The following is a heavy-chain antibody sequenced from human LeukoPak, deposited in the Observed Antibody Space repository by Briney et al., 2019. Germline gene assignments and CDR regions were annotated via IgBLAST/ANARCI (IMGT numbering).Heavy chain of an antibody. V-gene: IGHV3-23*01. CDR1: GFRFSDFT. CDR2: ISDNGGGT. Sequence: QSGGSLRLSCAASGFRFSDFTMTWVRQAPGKGLQWVSAISDNGGGTYYADSVKGRFTVSRDNSKNMVYLQMNSLRAEDTAVYYCTKDWSASYWGQGTLVTVSS. CDR3: TKDWSASY. J-gene: IGHJ4*02.